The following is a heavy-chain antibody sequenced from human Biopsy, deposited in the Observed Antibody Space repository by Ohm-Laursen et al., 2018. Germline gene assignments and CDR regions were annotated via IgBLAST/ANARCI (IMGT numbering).Heavy chain of an antibody. CDR2: VYYNGSN. V-gene: IGHV4-59*01. CDR1: GDSISSYY. D-gene: IGHD2-21*01. CDR3: ARDRSVCSESTIPGYFDL. J-gene: IGHJ2*01. Sequence: GTLSLTCTVSGDSISSYYWSWIRQPPGKGLQWIGYVYYNGSNDYNPSLQSRVTISVDTSKNHFTLRLPSMTHSDTGIYYYARDRSVCSESTIPGYFDLWGRGTLVTVSS.